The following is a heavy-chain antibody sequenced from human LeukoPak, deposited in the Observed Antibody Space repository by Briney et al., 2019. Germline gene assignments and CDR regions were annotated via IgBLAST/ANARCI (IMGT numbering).Heavy chain of an antibody. D-gene: IGHD6-13*01. J-gene: IGHJ4*02. CDR3: ARTWYSSSWYYFDY. V-gene: IGHV1-2*02. CDR2: INPNSGGT. CDR1: GYTFTDYY. Sequence: ASVKVSCKASGYTFTDYYMHWVRQAPGQGLEWMGWINPNSGGTNYAQKFQGRVTMTRDTSISTAYMELSRLRSDDTAVYHCARTWYSSSWYYFDYWGQGTLVTVSS.